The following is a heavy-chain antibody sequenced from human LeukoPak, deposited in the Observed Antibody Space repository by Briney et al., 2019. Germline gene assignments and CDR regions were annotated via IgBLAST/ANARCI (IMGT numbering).Heavy chain of an antibody. D-gene: IGHD2-2*03. Sequence: ASVKVSCKASGYTFTSYGISWVRQAPGQGLEWLGWIRVYNGDTNYAQKLQGRVTMTTDTSTSTAYMELRSLRSDDTAVYYCATGYCSSTNCRIDYWGQGTLVSVSS. CDR1: GYTFTSYG. J-gene: IGHJ4*02. CDR2: IRVYNGDT. CDR3: ATGYCSSTNCRIDY. V-gene: IGHV1-18*01.